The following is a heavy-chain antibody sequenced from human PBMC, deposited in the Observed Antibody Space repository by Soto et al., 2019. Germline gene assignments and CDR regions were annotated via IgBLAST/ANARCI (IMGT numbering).Heavy chain of an antibody. V-gene: IGHV1-2*04. J-gene: IGHJ6*02. Sequence: ASVKVSCKASGYTFTGYYMHWVRQAPGQGLEWMGWINPNSGGTNYAQKFQGWVTMTRDTSISTAYMELSRLRSDNTAVYYCAREPNLLYVMDVWGQGTTVPVSS. D-gene: IGHD2-15*01. CDR3: AREPNLLYVMDV. CDR2: INPNSGGT. CDR1: GYTFTGYY.